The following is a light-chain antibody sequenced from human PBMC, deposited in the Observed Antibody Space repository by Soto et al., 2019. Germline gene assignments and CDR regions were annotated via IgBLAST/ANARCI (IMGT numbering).Light chain of an antibody. CDR1: QSVSSY. V-gene: IGKV3D-15*01. CDR3: QQYNNWPWT. CDR2: GAS. Sequence: EIVLTQSPATLSLSPGERATLSCRASQSVSSYLAWYQQNPGQAPRLLIYGASSRATGIPDRFSGSGSGTDFTLTISSLQSEDFAVYYCQQYNNWPWTFGQGTKVDVK. J-gene: IGKJ1*01.